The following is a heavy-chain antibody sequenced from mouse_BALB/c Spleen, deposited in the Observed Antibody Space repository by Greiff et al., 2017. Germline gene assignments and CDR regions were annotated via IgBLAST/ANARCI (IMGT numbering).Heavy chain of an antibody. CDR2: ISTYYGDA. D-gene: IGHD2-2*01. J-gene: IGHJ2*01. CDR1: GYTFTDYA. CDR3: ARGGLRRDYFDY. Sequence: QVQLQQSGAELVRPGVSVKISCKGSGYTFTDYAMHWVKQSHAKSLEWIGVISTYYGDASYNQKFKGKATMTVDKSSSTAYMELARLTSEDSAIYYCARGGLRRDYFDYWGQGTTLTVSS. V-gene: IGHV1S137*01.